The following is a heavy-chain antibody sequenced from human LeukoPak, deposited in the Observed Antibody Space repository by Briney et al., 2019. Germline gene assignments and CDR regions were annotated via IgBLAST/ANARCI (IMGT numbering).Heavy chain of an antibody. Sequence: PSETLSLTCTVSGGSISSYYWSWIRQPAGKGLEWIGRIYTSGSTNYNPSLKSRVTMSVDTSKNQFSLKLSSVTAADTAVYYCARHSYDSSGYYSLYYYYYGMDVWGQGTTVTVSS. CDR1: GGSISSYY. D-gene: IGHD3-22*01. V-gene: IGHV4-4*07. CDR3: ARHSYDSSGYYSLYYYYYGMDV. J-gene: IGHJ6*02. CDR2: IYTSGST.